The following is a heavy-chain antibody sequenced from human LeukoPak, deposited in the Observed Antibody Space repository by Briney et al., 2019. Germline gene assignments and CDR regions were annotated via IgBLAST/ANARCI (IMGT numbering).Heavy chain of an antibody. CDR2: INSDGSIT. CDR1: GFTFSDSW. V-gene: IGHV3-74*01. D-gene: IGHD1-26*01. J-gene: IGHJ4*02. CDR3: ARDGSGSYYGYYFDY. Sequence: GGSLRLSCAVSGFTFSDSWMHWVRQAPGKGLVWVSRINSDGSITAYADSVKGRFTISRDNAKNTLYLQMNSLRAEDTAVYYCARDGSGSYYGYYFDYWGQGTPVTVSS.